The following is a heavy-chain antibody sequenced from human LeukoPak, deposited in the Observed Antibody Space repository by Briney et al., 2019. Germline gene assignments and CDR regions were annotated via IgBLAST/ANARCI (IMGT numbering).Heavy chain of an antibody. CDR3: AKDGGSTGWPYDAFDM. J-gene: IGHJ3*02. V-gene: IGHV1-46*01. CDR2: MNPGVEST. Sequence: GASVKVSCKASGYPFSNYYVYWVRQAPGQGLEWMGIMNPGVESTIDAQKFQWRVTMTRETSTSTVFMELSRLTYIDIVSYFCAKDGGSTGWPYDAFDMWGQGTLVTVSS. CDR1: GYPFSNYY. D-gene: IGHD6-19*01.